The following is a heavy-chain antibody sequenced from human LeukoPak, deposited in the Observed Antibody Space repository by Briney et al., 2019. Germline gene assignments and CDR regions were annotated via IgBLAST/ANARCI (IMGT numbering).Heavy chain of an antibody. J-gene: IGHJ4*02. V-gene: IGHV3-74*01. CDR2: INSDGRSI. CDR1: GFTLSSNW. Sequence: GGPLRLSCAASGFTLSSNWMHWVRQAPGEGLVWVSRINSDGRSIDYADSVKGRFTISRDNAKNTLYLQMNSLRAEDTAVYYCARGGSYRTDSFDYWGQGTLVTVSS. CDR3: ARGGSYRTDSFDY. D-gene: IGHD3-3*01.